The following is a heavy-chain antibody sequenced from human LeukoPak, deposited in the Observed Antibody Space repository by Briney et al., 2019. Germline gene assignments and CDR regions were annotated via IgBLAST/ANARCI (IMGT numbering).Heavy chain of an antibody. Sequence: GGSLRLSCAASGFTVSNNYMSWVRQAPGKGLEWVSVFYSGGGSYYADSVKGRFTISRDNSKNTLFLQMNSLRAEDTAVYYCARSTYHILTGYQGAFDIWGQGTMATVSS. D-gene: IGHD3-9*01. CDR3: ARSTYHILTGYQGAFDI. CDR1: GFTVSNNY. V-gene: IGHV3-66*01. J-gene: IGHJ3*02. CDR2: FYSGGGS.